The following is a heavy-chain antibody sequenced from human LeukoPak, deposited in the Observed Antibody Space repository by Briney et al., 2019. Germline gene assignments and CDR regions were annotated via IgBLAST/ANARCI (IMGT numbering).Heavy chain of an antibody. CDR1: GGSISSHY. Sequence: SETLSLSCTVSGGSISSHYWSWIRQPPGKGLEWIGYIYYSGSTNYNPSLKSRVTISVDTSKNQFSLKLSSVTAADTAVYYCARDRRRRFLEWLPYYYYMDVWGKGTTVTVSS. CDR2: IYYSGST. CDR3: ARDRRRRFLEWLPYYYYMDV. J-gene: IGHJ6*03. V-gene: IGHV4-59*11. D-gene: IGHD3-3*01.